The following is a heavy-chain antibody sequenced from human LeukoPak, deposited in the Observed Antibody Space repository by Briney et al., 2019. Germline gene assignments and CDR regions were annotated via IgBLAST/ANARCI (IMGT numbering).Heavy chain of an antibody. CDR3: ARASGYYDSSGYHINYFDY. D-gene: IGHD3-22*01. Sequence: PSETLSLTCTVSGGSISSSSYYWGWIRQPPGKGLEWIGSIYYSGSIYYNPSLKSRVTISVDTSKNQFSLKLSSVTAADTAVYYCARASGYYDSSGYHINYFDYWGQGTLVTVSS. J-gene: IGHJ4*02. CDR2: IYYSGSI. CDR1: GGSISSSSYY. V-gene: IGHV4-39*01.